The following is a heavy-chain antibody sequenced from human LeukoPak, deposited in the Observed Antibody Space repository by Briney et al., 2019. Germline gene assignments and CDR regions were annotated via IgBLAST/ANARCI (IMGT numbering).Heavy chain of an antibody. CDR2: IWYDGSNK. CDR1: GFTFSSYV. J-gene: IGHJ1*01. V-gene: IGHV3-33*01. D-gene: IGHD3-22*01. CDR3: ARDYYDSSGYYGYFQH. Sequence: GGSLRLSCAASGFTFSSYVMHWVRQAPGKGLDWVAVIWYDGSNKYYADSVKGRFTISRDNSKNTLYLQMNSLRAEDTAVYYCARDYYDSSGYYGYFQHWGQGTLVTVSS.